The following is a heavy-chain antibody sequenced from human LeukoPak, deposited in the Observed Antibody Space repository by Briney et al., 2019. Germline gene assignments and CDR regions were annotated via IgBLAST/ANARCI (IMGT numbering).Heavy chain of an antibody. Sequence: GASVTVSCTASGYTFTSYGISWVRQAPGQGLEWMGWISAYNGNTNYAQKLQGRVTMTTDTSTSTAYMELRSLRSDDTAVYYCARDLRHYGSFGGDYWGQGTLVTVSS. CDR3: ARDLRHYGSFGGDY. D-gene: IGHD3-10*01. CDR2: ISAYNGNT. V-gene: IGHV1-18*01. J-gene: IGHJ4*02. CDR1: GYTFTSYG.